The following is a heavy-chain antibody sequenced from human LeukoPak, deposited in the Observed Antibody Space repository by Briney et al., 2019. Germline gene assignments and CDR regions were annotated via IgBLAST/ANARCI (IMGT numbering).Heavy chain of an antibody. J-gene: IGHJ4*02. CDR1: GDSISSYY. V-gene: IGHV4-59*01. CDR2: IYYSGTT. Sequence: SETLSLTCTVSGDSISSYYCSWIRQPPGKGLEWIGYIYYSGTTNYNPSLTSRVTIAVDTSKNQFSLKLSSVTAADTAVYYCARHSSLAHFDHWGQGSLVTVSS. CDR3: ARHSSLAHFDH.